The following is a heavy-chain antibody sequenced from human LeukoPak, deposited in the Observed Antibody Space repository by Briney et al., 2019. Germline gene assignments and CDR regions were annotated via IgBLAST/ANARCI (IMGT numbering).Heavy chain of an antibody. J-gene: IGHJ3*02. D-gene: IGHD6-13*01. V-gene: IGHV4-4*07. CDR2: IYTSGST. CDR3: ASAGIAAAGTVFDI. CDR1: GGSINNYY. Sequence: PSETLSLTCTVSGGSINNYYWTWIRQPAGKGLEWIGRIYTSGSTNYNPSLKSRVTMSVDTSKNQFSLRLSSVTAADTAVYYCASAGIAAAGTVFDIWGQGTMVTVSS.